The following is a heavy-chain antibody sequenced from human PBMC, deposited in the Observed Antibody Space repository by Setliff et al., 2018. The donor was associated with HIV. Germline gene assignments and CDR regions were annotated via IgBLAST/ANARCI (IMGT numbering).Heavy chain of an antibody. CDR3: RSGHYDGSD. CDR1: GFTVASAW. CDR2: INQDGTKI. J-gene: IGHJ4*02. V-gene: IGHV3-7*01. D-gene: IGHD5-12*01. Sequence: HPVGSLRLSCPVSGFTVASAWMNWVRRAPGKGLEWVANINQDGTKIYYVDSVRGRFTISKDNAQNSLYLQMNSLRVEDTAVYYCRSGHYDGSDWGQGSLVTVSS.